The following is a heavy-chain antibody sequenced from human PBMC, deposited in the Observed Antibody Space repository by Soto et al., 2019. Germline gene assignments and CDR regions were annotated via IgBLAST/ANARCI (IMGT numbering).Heavy chain of an antibody. D-gene: IGHD5-12*01. Sequence: PGGSLRLSCAAPGFTFSSYGMHWVRQAPGKGLEWVAVIWYDGSNKYYADSVKGRFTISRDNSKNTLYLQMNSLRAEDTAVYYCARESYGYYSGYDLKSPYYYYYYGMDVWGQGTTVTVSS. V-gene: IGHV3-33*01. CDR2: IWYDGSNK. CDR3: ARESYGYYSGYDLKSPYYYYYYGMDV. CDR1: GFTFSSYG. J-gene: IGHJ6*02.